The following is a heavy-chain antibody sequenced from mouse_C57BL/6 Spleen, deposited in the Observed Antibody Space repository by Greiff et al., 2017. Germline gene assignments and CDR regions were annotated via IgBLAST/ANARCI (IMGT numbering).Heavy chain of an antibody. CDR3: ARYIEVGYFDY. Sequence: EVMLVESGGGLVQPGGSLSLSCAASGFTFPDYYMSWVRQPPGKALEWLGFIRNKANGYTTAYSASVKGRFTISRDNSQSILYRQMNALRAEDSATYYCARYIEVGYFDYWGQGTTLTVSS. CDR1: GFTFPDYY. J-gene: IGHJ2*01. V-gene: IGHV7-3*01. D-gene: IGHD1-1*01. CDR2: IRNKANGYTT.